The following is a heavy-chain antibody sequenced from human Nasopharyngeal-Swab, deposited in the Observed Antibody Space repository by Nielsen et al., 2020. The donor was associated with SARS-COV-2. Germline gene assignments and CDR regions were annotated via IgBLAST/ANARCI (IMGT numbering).Heavy chain of an antibody. V-gene: IGHV4-39*07. CDR1: GGSISSSSYY. D-gene: IGHD3-22*01. Sequence: GSLRLSCTVSGGSISSSSYYWGWIRQPPGKGLEWIGSIYYSGSTHYNPSLKSRVTISVDTSKNQFSLKLSSVTAADTAVYYCARGASEVVVIVWFDPWGQGTLVTVSS. J-gene: IGHJ5*02. CDR3: ARGASEVVVIVWFDP. CDR2: IYYSGST.